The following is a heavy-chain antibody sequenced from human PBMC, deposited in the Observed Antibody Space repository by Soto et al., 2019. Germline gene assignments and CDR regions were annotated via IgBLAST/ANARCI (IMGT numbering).Heavy chain of an antibody. Sequence: KVSCKASGYAFSNYGISWVRQAPGQGLEWMGWITAYNRNTNYAQKLRGRVTMTTDTSTSTAYMDLRSLRSDDTAVYYCARGSWSEGFDPWGQGTLVTVSS. J-gene: IGHJ5*02. V-gene: IGHV1-18*04. CDR3: ARGSWSEGFDP. CDR2: ITAYNRNT. D-gene: IGHD2-15*01. CDR1: GYAFSNYG.